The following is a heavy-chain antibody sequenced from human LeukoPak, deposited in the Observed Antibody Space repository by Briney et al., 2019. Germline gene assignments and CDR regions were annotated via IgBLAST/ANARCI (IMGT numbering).Heavy chain of an antibody. D-gene: IGHD2-15*01. CDR2: ISGSGGST. Sequence: GGSLRLSCAASGFTFSSYAMSWVRQAPGKGLEWVSAISGSGGSTYYADSVKGRFTISRDNSMNTLYLQMNSLRAEDTAVYYCAKDDLGYCSGGSCSAPEYFQHWGQGTLVTVSS. J-gene: IGHJ1*01. V-gene: IGHV3-23*01. CDR1: GFTFSSYA. CDR3: AKDDLGYCSGGSCSAPEYFQH.